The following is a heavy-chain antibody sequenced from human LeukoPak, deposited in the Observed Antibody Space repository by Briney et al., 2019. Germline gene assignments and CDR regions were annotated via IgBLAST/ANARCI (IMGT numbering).Heavy chain of an antibody. CDR2: IYYSEYT. D-gene: IGHD4-23*01. J-gene: IGHJ4*02. Sequence: PSETLSLTCNVSGGSISSGGYYWNWIRQHPGKGLEWIGHIYYSEYTYYNPSLKSRVTISVDTSKNQFSLKLSSVTAADTAVYYCARGGVRWPRAFDYWGQGTLVTVSS. CDR3: ARGGVRWPRAFDY. CDR1: GGSISSGGYY. V-gene: IGHV4-31*03.